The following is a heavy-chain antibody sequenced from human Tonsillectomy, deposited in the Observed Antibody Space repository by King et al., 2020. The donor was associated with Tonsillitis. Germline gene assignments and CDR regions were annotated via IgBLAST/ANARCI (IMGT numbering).Heavy chain of an antibody. CDR2: ISGSGGST. J-gene: IGHJ4*02. D-gene: IGHD6-19*01. CDR1: GFTFNYYT. CDR3: AKGRPAYSSGWCADFDY. Sequence: VQLVESGGGLVQPGGSLRLSCAASGFTFNYYTMPWVRQAPGQGLDWVSGISGSGGSTYYADSVKGRFTISRDNSKNMMYLQMNSLRTEDTAVYYCAKGRPAYSSGWCADFDYWGQGTLVTVSS. V-gene: IGHV3-23*04.